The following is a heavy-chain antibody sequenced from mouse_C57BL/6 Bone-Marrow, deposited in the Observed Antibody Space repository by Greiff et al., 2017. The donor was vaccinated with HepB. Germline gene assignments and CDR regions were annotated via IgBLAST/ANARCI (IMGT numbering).Heavy chain of an antibody. D-gene: IGHD1-1*01. CDR1: GYTFTSYG. V-gene: IGHV1-81*01. Sequence: QVQLQQSGAELARPGASVKLSCKASGYTFTSYGISWVKQRTGQGLEWIGEIYPRSGNTYYNEKFKGKATLTADKSSSTAYMELRSLTSEDSAVYFCARSFDYYGSSSYYAMDYWGQGTSVTVSS. CDR3: ARSFDYYGSSSYYAMDY. J-gene: IGHJ4*01. CDR2: IYPRSGNT.